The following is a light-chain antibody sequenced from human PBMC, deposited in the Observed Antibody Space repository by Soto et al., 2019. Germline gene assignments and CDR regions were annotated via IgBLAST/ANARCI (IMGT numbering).Light chain of an antibody. CDR2: DAS. J-gene: IGKJ1*01. V-gene: IGKV3-15*01. CDR1: QSVRNN. Sequence: ILMTQSPATLSVSPGERATLSCRASQSVRNNLAWYQQKPGQAPRLLIYDASTRATGIPARLSGSGSGTEFTLTISGPQSEDFAVYYCQQYNNWPPWTFGQGTKVEIK. CDR3: QQYNNWPPWT.